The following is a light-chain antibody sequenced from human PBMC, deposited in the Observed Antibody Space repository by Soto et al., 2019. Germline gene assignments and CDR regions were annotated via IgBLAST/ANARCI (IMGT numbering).Light chain of an antibody. CDR1: QSVSSSY. J-gene: IGKJ2*01. CDR2: GAS. V-gene: IGKV3-20*01. Sequence: EIVLTQSPGTLSLSPGERATLSCRASQSVSSSYLAWYQQKPGQAPRLLIYGASSRATGIPDRFSGRGSETDFTLTISGLEPEDFAVYYCQQYGSSPRTFGQGTKLEIK. CDR3: QQYGSSPRT.